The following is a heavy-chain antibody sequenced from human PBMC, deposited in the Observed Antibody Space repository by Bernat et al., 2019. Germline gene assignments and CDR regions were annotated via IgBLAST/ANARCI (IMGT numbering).Heavy chain of an antibody. CDR1: GYTFTSYG. J-gene: IGHJ6*02. D-gene: IGHD2-21*02. CDR3: ARGGYWYCGGDCDYYYYGMDV. V-gene: IGHV1-18*01. Sequence: QVQLVQSGAEVKKPGASVKVSCKASGYTFTSYGISWVRQAPGQGLEWMGWISAYNGNTNYAQKLQGRFTMTTDTSTSTAYMELRSLRSDDTAVYYCARGGYWYCGGDCDYYYYGMDVWGQGTTVTVSS. CDR2: ISAYNGNT.